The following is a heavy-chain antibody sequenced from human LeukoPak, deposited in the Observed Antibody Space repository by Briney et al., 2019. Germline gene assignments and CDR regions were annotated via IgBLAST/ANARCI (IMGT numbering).Heavy chain of an antibody. CDR2: TYHSGST. CDR1: GGSISSSNW. Sequence: KSSGTLSLTCAVSGGSISSSNWWSWVRQPPGKGLEWIGETYHSGSTNYNPSLKSRVTISVDKSKNQFSLKLSSVTAADTAVYYCARKGATVGDPYHYGMDVWGKGTTVTVSS. D-gene: IGHD2-21*02. J-gene: IGHJ6*04. V-gene: IGHV4-4*02. CDR3: ARKGATVGDPYHYGMDV.